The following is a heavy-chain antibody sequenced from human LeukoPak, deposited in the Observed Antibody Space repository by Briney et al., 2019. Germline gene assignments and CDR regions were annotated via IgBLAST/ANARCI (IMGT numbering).Heavy chain of an antibody. CDR1: GYTFTDYY. CDR3: ARGSMVVAVNLDC. D-gene: IGHD2-15*01. Sequence: ASVKVSCKSSGYTFTDYYMHWVRQAPGQGLEWMGWINPKSGGTNYAQNFQGRVTMTRDTSISTAYMEVSRLRSDDTAVYYCARGSMVVAVNLDCWGRGTLVTVSS. V-gene: IGHV1-2*02. CDR2: INPKSGGT. J-gene: IGHJ4*02.